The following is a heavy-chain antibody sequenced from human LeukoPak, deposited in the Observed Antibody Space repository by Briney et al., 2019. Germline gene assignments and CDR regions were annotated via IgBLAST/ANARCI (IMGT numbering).Heavy chain of an antibody. CDR3: VRGAPLDF. V-gene: IGHV3-74*03. CDR2: INSDENSI. J-gene: IGHJ4*02. Sequence: GGSLRLSCAASGFTFSAYWMNWVRQAPGKGLMWVSRINSDENSISYADSVKGRFSISRDNANDRLYLQMNSLRPEDTAVYYCVRGAPLDFWGQGIPVTASS. CDR1: GFTFSAYW.